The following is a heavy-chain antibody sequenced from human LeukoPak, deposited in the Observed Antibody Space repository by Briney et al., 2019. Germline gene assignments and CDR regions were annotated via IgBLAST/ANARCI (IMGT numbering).Heavy chain of an antibody. J-gene: IGHJ4*02. CDR3: AKALGYCSSTSCSYFDY. CDR2: IKQDGSEK. CDR1: GFTFTSYW. V-gene: IGHV3-7*03. D-gene: IGHD2-2*01. Sequence: PGGSLRLSCAASGFTFTSYWMTWVRQAPGKGLEWVANIKQDGSEKYCVDSVKGRFTISRDNAKNTLYLQMNSLRAEDTAVYYCAKALGYCSSTSCSYFDYWGQGTLVTVSS.